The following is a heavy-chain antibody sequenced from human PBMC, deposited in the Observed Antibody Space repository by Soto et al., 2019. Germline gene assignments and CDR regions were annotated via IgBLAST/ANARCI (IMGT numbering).Heavy chain of an antibody. CDR2: IYYTGRT. D-gene: IGHD2-15*01. J-gene: IGHJ4*02. Sequence: PSETLSLTCSVSGGSISSDDYYWTWIRQPPGEGLEWIGYIYYTGRTSSTPSLESRVTISIDTSKNQFSLKLSSVSAADTAVYYCAREGSSSPEYFDFWGPGTLVTGSS. V-gene: IGHV4-30-4*01. CDR3: AREGSSSPEYFDF. CDR1: GGSISSDDYY.